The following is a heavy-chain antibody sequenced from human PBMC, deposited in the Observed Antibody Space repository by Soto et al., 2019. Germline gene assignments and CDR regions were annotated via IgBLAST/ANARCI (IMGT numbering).Heavy chain of an antibody. J-gene: IGHJ3*02. CDR1: GFTFSSCA. CDR3: AREPLGYCSSTSCPNAFDI. V-gene: IGHV3-23*01. CDR2: INESGSNT. Sequence: GGSLRLSCAASGFTFSSCAMSWVRQAPGKGLEWVATINESGSNTYYADSVKGRFTISRDNSKNSLFLQMNSLRAEDTAVYYCAREPLGYCSSTSCPNAFDIWGQGTMVTVSS. D-gene: IGHD2-2*01.